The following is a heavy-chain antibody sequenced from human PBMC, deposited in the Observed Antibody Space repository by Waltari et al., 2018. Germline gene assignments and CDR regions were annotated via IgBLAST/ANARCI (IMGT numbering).Heavy chain of an antibody. D-gene: IGHD3-3*01. Sequence: QVQLQESGPGLVKPSQTLSLPCTVSGCSISRGRYSWSWIRQPAGEGLEWIGYIYPSGSTNYNPSLKSRVTISVDTSKNQFSLKLSSVTAADTAVYYCARAPKDYDFWSGYYGPIDYWGQGTLVTVSS. V-gene: IGHV4-61*09. CDR1: GCSISRGRYS. CDR3: ARAPKDYDFWSGYYGPIDY. CDR2: IYPSGST. J-gene: IGHJ4*02.